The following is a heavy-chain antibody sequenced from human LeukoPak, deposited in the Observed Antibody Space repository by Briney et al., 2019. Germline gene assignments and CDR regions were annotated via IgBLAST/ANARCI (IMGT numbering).Heavy chain of an antibody. CDR2: IWYDGSNK. D-gene: IGHD3-22*01. J-gene: IGHJ4*02. CDR3: AKDTYYYDSSGYYFDY. V-gene: IGHV3-33*06. Sequence: GGSLRLSCAASGFTFSSYGMHWVRQAPGKGLERVAVIWYDGSNKYYADSVKGRFTISRDNSKNTLYLQMNSLRAEDTAVYYCAKDTYYYDSSGYYFDYWGQGTLVTVSS. CDR1: GFTFSSYG.